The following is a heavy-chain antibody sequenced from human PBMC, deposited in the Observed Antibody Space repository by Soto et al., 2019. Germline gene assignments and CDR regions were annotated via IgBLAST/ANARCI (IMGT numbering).Heavy chain of an antibody. CDR3: ARESYDFWSGYEY. J-gene: IGHJ4*02. Sequence: EVQLVESGGGLVKPGGSLRLSCAASGFTFSSYSMNWVRQAPGKGLEWVSSISSSSSYIYYADSVKGRFNISRNNAKNSLYLQMNSLRAEDTAVYYCARESYDFWSGYEYWGQGTMVTVSS. CDR1: GFTFSSYS. CDR2: ISSSSSYI. V-gene: IGHV3-21*01. D-gene: IGHD3-3*01.